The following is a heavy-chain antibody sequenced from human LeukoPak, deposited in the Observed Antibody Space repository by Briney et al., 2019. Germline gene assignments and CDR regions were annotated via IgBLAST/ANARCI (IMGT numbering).Heavy chain of an antibody. CDR1: GYSFTSYW. CDR2: IYPGDSDT. J-gene: IGHJ4*02. Sequence: GESLKISCKGSGYSFTSYWIGWVRQMPGKGLEWMGIIYPGDSDTRYSPSFQGQVTISADKSISTAYLQRSSLKASDTAMYYCARTLYYYDSSGYYSFDYWGQGTLVTVSS. D-gene: IGHD3-22*01. CDR3: ARTLYYYDSSGYYSFDY. V-gene: IGHV5-51*01.